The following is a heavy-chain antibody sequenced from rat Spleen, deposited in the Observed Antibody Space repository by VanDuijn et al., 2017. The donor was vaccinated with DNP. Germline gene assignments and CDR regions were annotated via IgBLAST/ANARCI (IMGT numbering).Heavy chain of an antibody. CDR1: GFRFSYYW. CDR2: IIYDGSST. J-gene: IGHJ1*01. D-gene: IGHD4-3*01. Sequence: EVQLVESGGDLVQPGRSLKLSCVASGFRFSYYWMTWVRQAPKKGLEWVATIIYDGSSTYYGDSVNGRFTISRDSAKSTLYLQMDSLRSEDTATYYCATGVRLRDWYFDFWGPGTMVTVSA. V-gene: IGHV5S10*01. CDR3: ATGVRLRDWYFDF.